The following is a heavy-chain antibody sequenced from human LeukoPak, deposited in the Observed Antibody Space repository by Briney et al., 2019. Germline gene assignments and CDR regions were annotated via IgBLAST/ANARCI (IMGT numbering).Heavy chain of an antibody. J-gene: IGHJ5*02. CDR1: GYSFTNSW. V-gene: IGHV5-51*01. D-gene: IGHD2-2*01. CDR2: IYPGDSDT. Sequence: GESLKISCKGSGYSFTNSWIGWVRQMPGKGLEWMGIIYPGDSDTTYSPSFQGQVTISADKSISTAYLQWSSLKASDTAMYYCARRYCSSTSCDVSWFDPWGQGTLVTVSP. CDR3: ARRYCSSTSCDVSWFDP.